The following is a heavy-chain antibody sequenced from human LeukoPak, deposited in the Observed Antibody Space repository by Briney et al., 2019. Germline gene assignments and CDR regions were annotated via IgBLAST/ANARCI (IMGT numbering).Heavy chain of an antibody. J-gene: IGHJ4*02. CDR3: ARDGTCLDI. Sequence: GGSLRLSCRASGFTFIENWMSWVRQAPGRGPEWVADIKGDGSKMYYVDSVKGRFTISRDNDKNALYLQMNNLRVEDTGVYYCARDGTCLDIWGQGVLVTVSS. CDR2: IKGDGSKM. CDR1: GFTFIENW. V-gene: IGHV3-7*01.